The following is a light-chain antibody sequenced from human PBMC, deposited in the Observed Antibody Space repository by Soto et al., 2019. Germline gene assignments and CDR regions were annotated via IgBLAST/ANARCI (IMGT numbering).Light chain of an antibody. J-gene: IGLJ2*01. CDR3: SSYGASSTL. Sequence: QSALTQPASVSGSPGQSITISCTGSTSDIGGYKYVSWYQQHPGKAPKLLIYDVSYRPSGISDRFSGSKTGNTASLNISGLQPEDEADYYCSSYGASSTLFGGGTKLTVL. CDR1: TSDIGGYKY. CDR2: DVS. V-gene: IGLV2-14*03.